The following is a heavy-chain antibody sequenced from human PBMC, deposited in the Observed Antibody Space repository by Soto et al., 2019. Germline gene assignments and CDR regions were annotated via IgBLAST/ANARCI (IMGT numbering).Heavy chain of an antibody. V-gene: IGHV1-69*13. Sequence: SVKVSCKASGGTFSSYAISWVRQAPGQGLEWMGGIIPIFGTANYAQKFQGRVTITADESTSTAYMELSSLRSEDTAVYYCARAGYYYDSSGYFSMESFDYWGQGTLVTVYS. J-gene: IGHJ4*02. CDR3: ARAGYYYDSSGYFSMESFDY. D-gene: IGHD3-22*01. CDR1: GGTFSSYA. CDR2: IIPIFGTA.